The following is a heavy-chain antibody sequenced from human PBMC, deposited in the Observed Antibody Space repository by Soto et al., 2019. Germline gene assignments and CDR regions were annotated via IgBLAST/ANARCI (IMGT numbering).Heavy chain of an antibody. Sequence: GGSLRLSCAASGFTFSSYAMSWVRQAPGKGLEWVSAISGSGGSTYYADSVKGRFTTSRDNSKNTLYLQMNSLRAEDTAVYYCAKDRGVVVVAATLYQHWGQGTLVTVSS. CDR2: ISGSGGST. CDR1: GFTFSSYA. D-gene: IGHD2-15*01. V-gene: IGHV3-23*01. CDR3: AKDRGVVVVAATLYQH. J-gene: IGHJ1*01.